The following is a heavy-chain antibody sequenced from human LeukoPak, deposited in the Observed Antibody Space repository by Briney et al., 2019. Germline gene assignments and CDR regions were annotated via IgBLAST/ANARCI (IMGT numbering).Heavy chain of an antibody. CDR3: ARAGLDFWSGYLIDY. D-gene: IGHD3-3*01. CDR2: IYYSGGT. V-gene: IGHV4-59*01. CDR1: GGSINSYY. J-gene: IGHJ4*02. Sequence: SETLSLTCTVSGGSINSYYWSWIRQPPGKGLEWIGYIYYSGGTNYNPSLKSRVTISVDTSKNQFSLKLSSVTAADTAVYYCARAGLDFWSGYLIDYWGQGTLVTVSS.